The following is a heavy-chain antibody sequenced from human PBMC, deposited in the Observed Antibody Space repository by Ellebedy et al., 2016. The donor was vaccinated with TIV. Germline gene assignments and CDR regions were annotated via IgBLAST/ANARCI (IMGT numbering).Heavy chain of an antibody. V-gene: IGHV3-23*01. CDR1: GLIFSNRV. J-gene: IGHJ4*01. CDR3: AKRDGQN. CDR2: IDVGGGST. D-gene: IGHD5-24*01. Sequence: GESLKISCVASGLIFSNRVMSWVRQAPGKGLEWVSGIDVGGGSTGYAGSVRGRFTISRDNSRSTLFLQMNSLRPEDSAVYYCAKRDGQNWGHGTLVTVSS.